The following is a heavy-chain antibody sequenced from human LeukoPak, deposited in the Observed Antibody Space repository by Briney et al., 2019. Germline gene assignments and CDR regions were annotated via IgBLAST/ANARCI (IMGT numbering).Heavy chain of an antibody. V-gene: IGHV4-39*07. Sequence: SETLSLTCTVSGGSISSSDYYWGWIRQPPGKGLEWIGSIYYSGRTYYNPSLKSRVTISGDTSKNQFSLKLSSVTAADTAVYYCASGRGAATPSPFDYWGQGTLVTVSS. CDR1: GGSISSSDYY. CDR3: ASGRGAATPSPFDY. J-gene: IGHJ4*02. CDR2: IYYSGRT. D-gene: IGHD2-15*01.